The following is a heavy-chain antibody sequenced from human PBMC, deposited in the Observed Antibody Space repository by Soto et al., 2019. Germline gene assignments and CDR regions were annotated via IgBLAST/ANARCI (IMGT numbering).Heavy chain of an antibody. D-gene: IGHD3-10*01. V-gene: IGHV3-23*01. Sequence: EVQLLESGGGLVQPGGSLRLSCAASGFTFSSYAMSWVRQAPGKGLEWVSAISGSGGSTYYADSVKGRFTISRDNSKNTLYLQMNSLRAEDTAVYYCAKANGSGSYYYYYYYMDVRGKGTTVTVSS. CDR3: AKANGSGSYYYYYYYMDV. CDR1: GFTFSSYA. J-gene: IGHJ6*03. CDR2: ISGSGGST.